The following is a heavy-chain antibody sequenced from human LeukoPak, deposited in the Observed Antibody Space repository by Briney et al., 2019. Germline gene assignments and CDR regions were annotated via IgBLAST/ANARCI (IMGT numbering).Heavy chain of an antibody. D-gene: IGHD3-22*01. J-gene: IGHJ4*02. CDR2: ISSSGGST. V-gene: IGHV3-23*01. Sequence: PGGSLRLSCAASGFTFSSYAMSWVRQAPGKGLEWVSAISSSGGSTYYADSVKGRFTISRDNSKNTLYLQMNSLRAEDTAVYYCAKEIYPYSGYYCDYWGQGTLVTVSS. CDR3: AKEIYPYSGYYCDY. CDR1: GFTFSSYA.